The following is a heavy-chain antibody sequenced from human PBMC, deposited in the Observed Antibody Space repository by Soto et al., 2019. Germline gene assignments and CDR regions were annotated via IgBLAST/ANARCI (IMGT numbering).Heavy chain of an antibody. Sequence: QVQLQESGPGLVKPSQTLSLTCTVSGGSISSGDYYWSWIRQPPGKGLEWIGYIYYSGSTYYNPSRKSRVTRSVDASKNHFSLKLSSVTAADTAVYYCARAQGSGFLVSWGQGTLVTVSS. CDR3: ARAQGSGFLVS. D-gene: IGHD3-10*01. J-gene: IGHJ4*02. CDR1: GGSISSGDYY. V-gene: IGHV4-30-4*01. CDR2: IYYSGST.